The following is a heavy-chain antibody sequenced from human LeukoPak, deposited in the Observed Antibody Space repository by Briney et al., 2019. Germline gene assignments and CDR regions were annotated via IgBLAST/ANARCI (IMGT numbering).Heavy chain of an antibody. J-gene: IGHJ3*01. CDR3: ARDSSGYSDAFDF. CDR1: GGSISSGDYY. CDR2: IYYSGST. V-gene: IGHV4-30-4*08. D-gene: IGHD3-22*01. Sequence: PSQSLSLTCTVSGGSISSGDYYWSWIRQPPGKGLEWIGYIYYSGSTYYNPSLKSRVTISVDTSKNQFSLKLSSVTAADTAVYYCARDSSGYSDAFDFWGQGTMVTVSS.